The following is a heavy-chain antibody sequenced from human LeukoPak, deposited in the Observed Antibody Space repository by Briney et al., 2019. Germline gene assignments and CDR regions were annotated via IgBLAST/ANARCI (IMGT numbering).Heavy chain of an antibody. D-gene: IGHD2-15*01. CDR2: ISYDGSNK. CDR1: GFTFSSYA. V-gene: IGHV3-30-3*01. CDR3: ARDRRDNDAFDI. Sequence: GRSLRLSCAASGFTFSSYAMHWVRRAPGKGLEWVAVISYDGSNKYYADSVKGRFTISRDNSKNTLYLQMNSLRAEDTAVYYCARDRRDNDAFDIWGQGTMVTVSS. J-gene: IGHJ3*02.